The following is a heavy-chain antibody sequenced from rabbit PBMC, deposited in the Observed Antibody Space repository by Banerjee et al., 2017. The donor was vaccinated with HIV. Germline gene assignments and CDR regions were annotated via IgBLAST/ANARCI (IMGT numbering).Heavy chain of an antibody. V-gene: IGHV1S45*01. J-gene: IGHJ6*01. Sequence: QEQLVESGGGLVQPEGSLTLTCKASGIDFSSYYYMCWVRQAPGKGLELIACIYTTSGSTWYASWVKGRFTISNPSSTTVTLQMTSLTAADTATYFCARDSGTSFSTYGMDLWGQGTLVTVS. CDR3: ARDSGTSFSTYGMDL. CDR2: IYTTSGST. D-gene: IGHD8-1*01. CDR1: GIDFSSYYY.